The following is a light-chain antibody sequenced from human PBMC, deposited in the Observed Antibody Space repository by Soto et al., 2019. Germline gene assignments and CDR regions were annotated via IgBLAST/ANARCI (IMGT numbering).Light chain of an antibody. CDR1: QDIITW. V-gene: IGKV1-12*01. CDR2: TAS. CDR3: QQTDSFPIT. Sequence: IQMTQSASSVTASVAYRATLTCRASQDIITWLAWYQQKKGKAPNLMIYTASNLQSGVPSRFSGSGSGTHFNLTISSLQTEDFGTYYCQQTDSFPITFGQGTRLEIK. J-gene: IGKJ5*01.